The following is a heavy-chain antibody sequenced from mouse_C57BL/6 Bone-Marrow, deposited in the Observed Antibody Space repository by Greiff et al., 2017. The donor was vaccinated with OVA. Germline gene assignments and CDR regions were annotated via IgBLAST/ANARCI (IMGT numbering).Heavy chain of an antibody. V-gene: IGHV10-1*01. J-gene: IGHJ3*01. CDR1: GFSFNTYA. Sequence: DVKLVESGGGLVQPKGSLKLSCAASGFSFNTYAMNWVRQAPGKGLEWVARIRSKSNNYATYYADSVKDRFTISRDDSESMLYLQMNNLKTEDTAMYYCVSLGRWFAYWGQGTLVTVSA. CDR2: IRSKSNNYAT. D-gene: IGHD4-1*01. CDR3: VSLGRWFAY.